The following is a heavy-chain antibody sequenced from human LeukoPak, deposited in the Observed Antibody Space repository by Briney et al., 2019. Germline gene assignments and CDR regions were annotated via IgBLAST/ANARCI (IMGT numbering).Heavy chain of an antibody. J-gene: IGHJ4*02. CDR3: SRESGPFCPFGY. CDR1: GGSISGTNW. CDR2: ISLAGQT. D-gene: IGHD1-26*01. Sequence: SETLSLTCGVSGGSISGTNWWSWVRQPPGRGLEWIGEISLAGQTNYNPSLNGRVTMSLDKSSNQLSLHLTSVTAADTATYYCSRESGPFCPFGYWGQGTLVIVSS. V-gene: IGHV4/OR15-8*02.